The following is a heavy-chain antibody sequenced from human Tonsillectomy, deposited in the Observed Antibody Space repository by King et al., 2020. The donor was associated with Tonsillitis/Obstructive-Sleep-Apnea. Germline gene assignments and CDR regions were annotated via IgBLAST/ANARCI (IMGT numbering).Heavy chain of an antibody. D-gene: IGHD2-2*01. CDR3: AISTVPAAHFAY. CDR2: INPNSGGT. V-gene: IGHV1-2*04. Sequence: VQLVESGAEVKKPGASVKVSCKASGYTFTGYYMHWVRQAPGQGLEWMGWINPNSGGTKYAQKFQGWVTMTRDTSISTADMELSRLRSDDTAVYYCAISTVPAAHFAYWGQGTLVTVSS. J-gene: IGHJ4*02. CDR1: GYTFTGYY.